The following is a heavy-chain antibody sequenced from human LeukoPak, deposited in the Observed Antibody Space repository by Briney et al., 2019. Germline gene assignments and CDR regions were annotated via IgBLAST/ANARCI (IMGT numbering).Heavy chain of an antibody. CDR1: GGSISSSNYY. V-gene: IGHV4-39*01. J-gene: IGHJ4*02. CDR3: ARHNYDSSGYYRTFDY. CDR2: IYYSGNT. Sequence: PSETLSLTCTVSGGSISSSNYYWGWLRQPPGKGLEWIGSIYYSGNTFYNPSLKSRVTISVDTSRNQFSLKLSSVTAADTAVYYCARHNYDSSGYYRTFDYWGQGTLVTVSS. D-gene: IGHD3-22*01.